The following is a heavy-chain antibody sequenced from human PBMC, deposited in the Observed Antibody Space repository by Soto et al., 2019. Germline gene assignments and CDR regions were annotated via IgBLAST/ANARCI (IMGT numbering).Heavy chain of an antibody. CDR3: AKVGGTTRGPWFDP. V-gene: IGHV3-21*04. CDR2: ISSSSSFI. J-gene: IGHJ5*02. D-gene: IGHD1-7*01. Sequence: GSLRLSCAASGFSFSSYSMNWVRQAPGKGLEWVSSISSSSSFIYYADSVKGRFTISRDNAKNQFSLDLSSVTAVDTAVYYCAKVGGTTRGPWFDPWGQGTLVTVSS. CDR1: GFSFSSYS.